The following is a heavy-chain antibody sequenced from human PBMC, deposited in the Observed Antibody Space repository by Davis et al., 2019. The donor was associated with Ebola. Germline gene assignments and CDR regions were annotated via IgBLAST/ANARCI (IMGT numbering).Heavy chain of an antibody. CDR2: IIPIFGTA. V-gene: IGHV1-69*13. CDR1: GYTFTSYG. D-gene: IGHD1-1*01. Sequence: AASVKVSCKASGYTFTSYGINWVRQAPGQGLEWMGGIIPIFGTANYAQKFQGRVTITADESTSTAYMELSSLRSEDTAVYYCARDDWNQNWFDHWGQGTLVTVSS. J-gene: IGHJ5*02. CDR3: ARDDWNQNWFDH.